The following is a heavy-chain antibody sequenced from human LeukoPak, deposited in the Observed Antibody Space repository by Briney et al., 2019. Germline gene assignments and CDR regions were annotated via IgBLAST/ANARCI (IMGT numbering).Heavy chain of an antibody. CDR3: ARDPRDGYNIEGAFDI. V-gene: IGHV4-59*01. Sequence: PSETLSLTCTVSGGSISSYYWSWIRQPPGKGLEWIGYIYYSGSTNYNPSLKSRVTISVDTSKSQFSLKLSPVTAADTAVYYCARDPRDGYNIEGAFDIWGQGTMVTVSS. J-gene: IGHJ3*02. CDR1: GGSISSYY. CDR2: IYYSGST. D-gene: IGHD5-24*01.